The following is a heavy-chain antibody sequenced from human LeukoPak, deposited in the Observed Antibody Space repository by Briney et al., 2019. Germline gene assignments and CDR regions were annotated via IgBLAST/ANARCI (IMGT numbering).Heavy chain of an antibody. V-gene: IGHV3-13*01. CDR3: ARATIHSEFDY. Sequence: GGSLRLSCAASGFTFSSYDMHWVRQATGKGLEWVSAIGTAGDTYYPGSVKGRFTISRENAKNSLYLQMNSLRAGDTAVYYCARATIHSEFDYWGQETLVTVSS. CDR2: IGTAGDT. D-gene: IGHD5-24*01. J-gene: IGHJ4*02. CDR1: GFTFSSYD.